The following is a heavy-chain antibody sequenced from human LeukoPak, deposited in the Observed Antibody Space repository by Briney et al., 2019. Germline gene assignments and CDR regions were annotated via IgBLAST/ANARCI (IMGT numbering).Heavy chain of an antibody. J-gene: IGHJ4*02. D-gene: IGHD6-19*01. CDR3: ARMNSSGWYFDY. CDR2: ISSSSSYI. Sequence: GGSLRLSCAASGFTFSSYSVNWVRQAPGKGLEWVSSISSSSSYIYYGDSVNGQFNISRDNDKNSLYLQMNGLRAEDTAVYYCARMNSSGWYFDYWGQGPRVTVPS. CDR1: GFTFSSYS. V-gene: IGHV3-21*01.